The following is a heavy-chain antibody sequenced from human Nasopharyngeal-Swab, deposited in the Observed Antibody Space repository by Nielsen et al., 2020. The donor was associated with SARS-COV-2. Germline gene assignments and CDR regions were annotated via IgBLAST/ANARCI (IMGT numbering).Heavy chain of an antibody. D-gene: IGHD2-21*02. CDR1: GGSISSGFYS. CDR3: ARKYCNGDCYFDC. V-gene: IGHV4-30-2*01. Sequence: SETLSLTCAVSGGSISSGFYSWSWIRQPPGKGLEWIGYIYHSGNTYYNPSLKSRVTISVDRSKNQFSLRLSSVTAADTAVYYCARKYCNGDCYFDCWGQGTLVTVSS. CDR2: IYHSGNT. J-gene: IGHJ4*02.